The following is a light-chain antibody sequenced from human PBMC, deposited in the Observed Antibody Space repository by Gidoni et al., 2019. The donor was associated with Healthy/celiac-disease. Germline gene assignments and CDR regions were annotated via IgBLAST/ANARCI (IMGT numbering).Light chain of an antibody. CDR2: EVS. CDR1: SSDVGSYNR. Sequence: QSALTPPPSVSGSPGQSVTISCTGTSSDVGSYNRVSWYQQPPGTAPKLIIYEVSNRPSGVPDRFSGSKSGNTASLTISGLQAEDEADYYCSLYTSSSTYVFGTGTKVTAL. J-gene: IGLJ1*01. V-gene: IGLV2-18*01. CDR3: SLYTSSSTYV.